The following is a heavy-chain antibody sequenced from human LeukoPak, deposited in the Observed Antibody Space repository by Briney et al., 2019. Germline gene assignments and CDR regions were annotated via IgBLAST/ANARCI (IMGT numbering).Heavy chain of an antibody. V-gene: IGHV1-24*01. Sequence: GASVKVSCKVSGYTLTELSMHWVRQAPGKGLEWMGGFDPEDGETIYAQKFQGRVTMTEDTSTDTAYMELSSLRSEDTAVYYCASYYDSSGYPPYYFDYWGQGTLVTVSS. CDR2: FDPEDGET. D-gene: IGHD3-22*01. J-gene: IGHJ4*02. CDR1: GYTLTELS. CDR3: ASYYDSSGYPPYYFDY.